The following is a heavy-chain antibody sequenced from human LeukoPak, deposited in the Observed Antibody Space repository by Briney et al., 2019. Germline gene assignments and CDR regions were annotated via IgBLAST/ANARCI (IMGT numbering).Heavy chain of an antibody. D-gene: IGHD2-2*01. CDR1: GFSVSNNY. J-gene: IGHJ3*01. CDR2: IYSGGST. Sequence: GGSLRLSCAASGFSVSNNYMSWVRQAPGKGLEWVSVIYSGGSTYYADSVKGRFTISRDNSKNTLFLQMNSLRAEDTAVYCCAKDRSCSGSSCSVGSWGQGTMVTVSS. V-gene: IGHV3-53*01. CDR3: AKDRSCSGSSCSVGS.